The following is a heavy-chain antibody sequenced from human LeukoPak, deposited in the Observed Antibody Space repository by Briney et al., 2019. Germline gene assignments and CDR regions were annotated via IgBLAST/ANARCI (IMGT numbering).Heavy chain of an antibody. D-gene: IGHD5-24*01. CDR1: GFTFSIYP. V-gene: IGHV3-21*01. Sequence: PGGSLRLSCAASGFTFSIYPMTCGRQAPGKGLERGAAVSSSRGYIYYTNSVKGRFTVSRHNARTSLYLPMNGLRAADPALYFSAREYGYHKRLDSWGQGTLVTVSS. CDR2: VSSSRGYI. J-gene: IGHJ4*02. CDR3: AREYGYHKRLDS.